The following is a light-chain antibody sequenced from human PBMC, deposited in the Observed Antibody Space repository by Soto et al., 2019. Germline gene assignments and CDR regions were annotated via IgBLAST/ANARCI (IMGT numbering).Light chain of an antibody. CDR2: AAS. Sequence: DIPMTQSPSSLSASVGDRATITCQASQDISNYLNWYQQKPGKAPKLLIYAASSLQSGVPSRFSGSGSGTDFTLTISSLQPEDFATYYCQQSYSTLTWTFGQGTKVEIK. J-gene: IGKJ1*01. CDR1: QDISNY. CDR3: QQSYSTLTWT. V-gene: IGKV1-39*01.